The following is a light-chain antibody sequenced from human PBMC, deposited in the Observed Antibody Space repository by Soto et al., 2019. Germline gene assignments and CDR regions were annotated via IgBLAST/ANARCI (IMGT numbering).Light chain of an antibody. CDR3: AAWDDSLSGVV. J-gene: IGLJ2*01. V-gene: IGLV1-47*01. CDR1: SSHFGSNY. Sequence: QSVLTQPPSASGTPGQRVPISCCEHSSHFGSNYVFWYQQLPGTVPQLLIYRNSERPSGVPDRFSGSKSGTSASLAISGLRSEDEADYYCAAWDDSLSGVVFGGGTKLTVL. CDR2: RNS.